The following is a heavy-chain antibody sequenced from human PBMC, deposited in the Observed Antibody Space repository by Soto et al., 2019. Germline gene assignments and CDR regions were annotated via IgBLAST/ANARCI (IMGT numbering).Heavy chain of an antibody. Sequence: PGGSLRLSCAASGFTFSGNWMHWVRQAPGKGLLWVSRINPDGSNTDYADSVKGRFTISRDNAKNTLYLQMNSLRAEDTAVYYCAGGIWNDNAYWGQGTLVTVPQ. CDR3: AGGIWNDNAY. CDR2: INPDGSNT. V-gene: IGHV3-74*01. J-gene: IGHJ4*02. D-gene: IGHD1-1*01. CDR1: GFTFSGNW.